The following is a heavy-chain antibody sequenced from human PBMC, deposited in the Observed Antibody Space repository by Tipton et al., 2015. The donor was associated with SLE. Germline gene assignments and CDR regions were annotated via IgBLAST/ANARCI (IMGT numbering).Heavy chain of an antibody. V-gene: IGHV4-61*05. CDR2: IYYSGST. CDR3: ARDFTWYFDY. CDR1: GGSISSSSYY. Sequence: TLSLTCTVSGGSISSSSYYWGWIRQPPGKGLEWIGYIYYSGSTNYNPSLKSRVTISVDTSKNQFSLKLSSVTAADTAVYYCARDFTWYFDYWGQGTLVTVSS. J-gene: IGHJ4*02. D-gene: IGHD3-16*01.